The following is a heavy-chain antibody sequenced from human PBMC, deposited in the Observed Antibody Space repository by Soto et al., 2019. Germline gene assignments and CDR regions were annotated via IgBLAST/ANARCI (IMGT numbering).Heavy chain of an antibody. CDR1: GGSVSSGSYY. D-gene: IGHD2-8*01. CDR2: IYYSGST. V-gene: IGHV4-61*01. Sequence: SETLSLTCIVSGGSVSSGSYYWSWIRQPTGKGLEWIGYIYYSGSTNYNPSLKSRVTISVDTSKNQFSLKLSSVTAADTAVYYCARDIMGTNYYYYGMDVWGQGTTVTVSS. J-gene: IGHJ6*02. CDR3: ARDIMGTNYYYYGMDV.